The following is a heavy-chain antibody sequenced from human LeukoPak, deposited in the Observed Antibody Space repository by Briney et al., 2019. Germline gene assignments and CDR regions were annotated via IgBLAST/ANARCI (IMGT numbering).Heavy chain of an antibody. J-gene: IGHJ4*02. CDR1: GFTFSNYN. CDR2: IRSSTTYV. V-gene: IGHV3-21*01. D-gene: IGHD3-22*01. CDR3: ARDSLTMIVGRQKRGLDY. Sequence: GGSLRLSCAASGFTFSNYNMNWVRQAPGKGLEWVSCIRSSTTYVYYADSVKGRFTISRDNAKNSLYLQMNSLRAEDTAVYYCARDSLTMIVGRQKRGLDYWGQGTLVTVSS.